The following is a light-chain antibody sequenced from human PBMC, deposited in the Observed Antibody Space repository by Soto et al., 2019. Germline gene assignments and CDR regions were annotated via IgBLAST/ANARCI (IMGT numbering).Light chain of an antibody. Sequence: DIQMTQSLATLSASVGDRVTITSRASQSISSWLAWYQQKPGKAPKLLIYDASSLESGVPSRFSGSGSGTEFTLTISSLQPDDFATYYCQQYNSYPYTFGQGT. CDR1: QSISSW. CDR3: QQYNSYPYT. J-gene: IGKJ2*01. V-gene: IGKV1-5*01. CDR2: DAS.